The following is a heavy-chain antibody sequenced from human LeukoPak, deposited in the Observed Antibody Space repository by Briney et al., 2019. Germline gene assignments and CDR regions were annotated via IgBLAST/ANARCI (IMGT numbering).Heavy chain of an antibody. D-gene: IGHD3-10*01. CDR2: INHSGST. V-gene: IGHV4-34*01. J-gene: IGHJ6*04. CDR3: ARGQVSGV. CDR1: GGSLSGYY. Sequence: PSETLSLTCAVYGGSLSGYYWSWIRQPPGKGLEWIGEINHSGSTNYNPSLKSRVTISVDTSKNQFSLKLSSVTAADTAVYYCARGQVSGVWGKGTTVTVSS.